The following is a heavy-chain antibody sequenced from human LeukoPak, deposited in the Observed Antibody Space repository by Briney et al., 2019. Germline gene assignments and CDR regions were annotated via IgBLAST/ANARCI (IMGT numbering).Heavy chain of an antibody. V-gene: IGHV4-38-2*02. CDR3: ARIFIRNGYSSYFDC. Sequence: SETLSLTCTVYGFCISSGHYWDWVRQPPGAELEWIGSVYQSGTTYYNPSLKSRVTTSVDMSKNQFSLRLRPVTAADTAVYYCARIFIRNGYSSYFDCWGQGTLVTVSS. CDR1: GFCISSGHY. CDR2: VYQSGTT. D-gene: IGHD5-18*01. J-gene: IGHJ4*02.